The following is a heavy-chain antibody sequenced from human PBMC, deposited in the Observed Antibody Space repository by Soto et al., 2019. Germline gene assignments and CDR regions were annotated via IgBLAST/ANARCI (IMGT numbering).Heavy chain of an antibody. CDR2: ITPMFGTA. CDR3: AQTLGSAVAGPGRFDL. J-gene: IGHJ2*01. CDR1: GGTFSRYA. D-gene: IGHD6-19*01. Sequence: QVQLVQSGAEVKKPGSSVKVSCKASGGTFSRYAISWVRQVPGQGLEWMGGITPMFGTANYAQKFQGRVTITADESTSTVHKELRRLRSEDTAVYYCAQTLGSAVAGPGRFDLWGRGTLVIVSS. V-gene: IGHV1-69*12.